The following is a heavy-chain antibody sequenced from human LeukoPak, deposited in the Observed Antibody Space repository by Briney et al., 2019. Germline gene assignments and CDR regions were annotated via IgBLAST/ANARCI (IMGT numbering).Heavy chain of an antibody. Sequence: GESLKISCKGSGYSFTNYWIGWVRQMPGKGLEWMGIIYPADSDTRYSPSFQGQVTISADKSISTAYLQWSSLKASDTAMYYCARRYSSSWYYFDYWGQGTLVTVSS. D-gene: IGHD6-13*01. CDR3: ARRYSSSWYYFDY. V-gene: IGHV5-51*01. CDR1: GYSFTNYW. J-gene: IGHJ4*02. CDR2: IYPADSDT.